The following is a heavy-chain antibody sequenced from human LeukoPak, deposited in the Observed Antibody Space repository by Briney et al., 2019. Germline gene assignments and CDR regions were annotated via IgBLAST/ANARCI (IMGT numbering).Heavy chain of an antibody. CDR2: INPDSGGT. CDR3: ARSFGYYDSSGYGLGHYFDY. Sequence: ASVKVSCKASGYTFTGYYMHWVRQAPGQGLEWMGWINPDSGGTNYAQKFQGRVTMTRDTSTSTVYMELSSLRSEDTAVYYCARSFGYYDSSGYGLGHYFDYWGQGTLVTVSS. D-gene: IGHD3-22*01. V-gene: IGHV1-2*02. CDR1: GYTFTGYY. J-gene: IGHJ4*02.